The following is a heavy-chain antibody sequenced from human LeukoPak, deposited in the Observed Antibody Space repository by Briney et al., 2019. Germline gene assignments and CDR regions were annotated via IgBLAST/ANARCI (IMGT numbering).Heavy chain of an antibody. D-gene: IGHD6-19*01. CDR3: ARYIGGWGSGLNYFDY. Sequence: PSETLSLTCTVSGGSISSSSYYWGWIRQPPGKGLEWIGSIYYSGSIYYNPSLKSRVTISVDTSKNQFSLKLSSVTAADTAVYYCARYIGGWGSGLNYFDYWGQGTLVTVSS. CDR1: GGSISSSSYY. J-gene: IGHJ4*02. V-gene: IGHV4-39*07. CDR2: IYYSGSI.